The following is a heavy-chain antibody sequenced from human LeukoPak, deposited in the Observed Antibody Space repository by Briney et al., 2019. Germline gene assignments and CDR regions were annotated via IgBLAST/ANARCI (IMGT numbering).Heavy chain of an antibody. CDR3: ARLSAAVHLGAFDL. J-gene: IGHJ3*01. V-gene: IGHV4-4*09. D-gene: IGHD3-3*01. Sequence: SETLSLTCAVSGVSISPYYWAWIRQPPGKGLEWIGYIHTSGSNNQYPSLKSRVTISVDKSKNHFSLRLTSVTAADTAVYYCARLSAAVHLGAFDLWGQGTMVSVSS. CDR2: IHTSGSN. CDR1: GVSISPYY.